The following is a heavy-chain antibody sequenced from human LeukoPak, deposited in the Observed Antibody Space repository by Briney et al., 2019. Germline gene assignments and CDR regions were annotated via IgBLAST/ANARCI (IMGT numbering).Heavy chain of an antibody. CDR2: ISYDGSNK. Sequence: GRSLRLSCAASGFTFSSYGMHWVRQAPGKGLEWVAVISYDGSNKYYADSVKGRFTISRDNSKNTLYLQMNSLRAEDTAVYYCAKDRALYGMDVWGQGTTVTVSS. J-gene: IGHJ6*02. CDR1: GFTFSSYG. CDR3: AKDRALYGMDV. V-gene: IGHV3-30*18.